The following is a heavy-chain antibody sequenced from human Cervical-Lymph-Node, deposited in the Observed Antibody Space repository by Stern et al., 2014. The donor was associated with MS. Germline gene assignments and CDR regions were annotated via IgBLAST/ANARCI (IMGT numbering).Heavy chain of an antibody. Sequence: VQLVQSGAEVKKPGASVKVSCKASGYTFTNYGISWVRQAPGQGLEWMGWISGYNDDTNYVEKFQGRVTMTTDTSTSTAYMELRSLRSDDTAVYYCARDPHIAVAGTGGGFDPWGQGTLVNVSS. CDR2: ISGYNDDT. V-gene: IGHV1-18*01. J-gene: IGHJ5*02. CDR3: ARDPHIAVAGTGGGFDP. D-gene: IGHD6-19*01. CDR1: GYTFTNYG.